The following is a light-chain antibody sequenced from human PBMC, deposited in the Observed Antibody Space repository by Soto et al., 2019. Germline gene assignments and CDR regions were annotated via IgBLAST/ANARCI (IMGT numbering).Light chain of an antibody. CDR1: QSVSGY. CDR2: DAS. J-gene: IGKJ1*01. V-gene: IGKV3-11*01. Sequence: EIVLTQSPANLSLSPGERATLSCRASQSVSGYLAWFQQKPGQAPRLLIYDASKRATGIPARFSGSGFGTDYTLTISSLEPEDFAVYYCQQRSKWRTFGQGTKVDIK. CDR3: QQRSKWRT.